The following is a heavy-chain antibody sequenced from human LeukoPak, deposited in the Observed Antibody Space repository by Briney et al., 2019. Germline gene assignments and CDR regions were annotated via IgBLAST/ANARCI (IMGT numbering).Heavy chain of an antibody. CDR2: ITKSGRDT. V-gene: IGHV3-23*01. CDR3: AREGQQLVPDY. CDR1: GFTFSNYA. D-gene: IGHD6-13*01. Sequence: PGGSLRLSCVTSGFTFSNYAMSWVRQAPGKGLEWVSDITKSGRDTFYADSVKGRFTISRDNSKNTLYLQMNSLRGEDTAVYYCAREGQQLVPDYWGQGTLVTVSS. J-gene: IGHJ4*02.